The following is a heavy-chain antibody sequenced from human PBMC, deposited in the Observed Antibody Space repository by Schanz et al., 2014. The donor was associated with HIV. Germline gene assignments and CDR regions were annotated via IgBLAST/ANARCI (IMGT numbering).Heavy chain of an antibody. Sequence: EQLVESGGGVVQPGKSLRLSCAASGFTFTSYWMSWVRQAPGKGLEWVANIKHNGDERFYLDSVKGRFTISRDNAKNSLYLQMNSLRAADTAVYYCARHDYVDHPRYFDFWGQGTLVTVSS. CDR1: GFTFTSYW. CDR3: ARHDYVDHPRYFDF. J-gene: IGHJ4*02. D-gene: IGHD4-17*01. CDR2: IKHNGDER. V-gene: IGHV3-7*01.